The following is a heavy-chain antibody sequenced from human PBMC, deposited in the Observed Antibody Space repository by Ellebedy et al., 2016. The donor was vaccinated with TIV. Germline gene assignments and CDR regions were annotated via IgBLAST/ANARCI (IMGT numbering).Heavy chain of an antibody. CDR2: ISSSSSYI. J-gene: IGHJ4*02. CDR1: GFPFRSYN. D-gene: IGHD1-26*01. Sequence: GESLKISXAVSGFPFRSYNMNWVRQAPGKGLEWVSSISSSSSYIHYADSVKGRFTISRDNANNSLYLQMNSLRVEDTAVYYCAGSGSYGYWGQGTPVTVSS. V-gene: IGHV3-21*01. CDR3: AGSGSYGY.